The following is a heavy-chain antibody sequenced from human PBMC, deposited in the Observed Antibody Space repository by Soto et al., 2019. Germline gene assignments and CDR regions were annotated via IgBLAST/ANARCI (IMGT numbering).Heavy chain of an antibody. D-gene: IGHD6-19*01. CDR3: DKDIKSTGCDFGLDL. CDR2: ISWNSGTI. CDR1: GFTFDDHA. J-gene: IGHJ6*02. Sequence: SLLLTGAAPGFTFDDHAMHWVRHGPGKGLEWVSVISWNSGTIVYADSVRGRFTISRDNTKNSLYLQMDSLRREDTALYYCDKDIKSTGCDFGLDLWGQGTTVTVYS. V-gene: IGHV3-9*01.